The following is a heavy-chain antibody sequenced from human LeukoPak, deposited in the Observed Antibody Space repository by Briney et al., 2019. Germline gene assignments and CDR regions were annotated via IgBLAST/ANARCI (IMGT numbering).Heavy chain of an antibody. D-gene: IGHD5-24*01. CDR3: ARDWRQGMATTFGPVDY. Sequence: SETLSLTRTVSGYSISSGYYWGWIRQPPGKGLEWIGSIYHSGSTYYNPSLKSRVTISVDTSKNQFSLKLSSVTAADTAVYYCARDWRQGMATTFGPVDYWGQGTLVTVSS. CDR1: GYSISSGYY. V-gene: IGHV4-38-2*02. J-gene: IGHJ4*02. CDR2: IYHSGST.